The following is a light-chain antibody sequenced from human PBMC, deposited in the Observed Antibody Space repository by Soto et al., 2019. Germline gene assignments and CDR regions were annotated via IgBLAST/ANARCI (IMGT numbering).Light chain of an antibody. Sequence: QSVLTQPPSVSAAPGRKVTISCSGSTSNIGNNYASWYQQLPGTAPKLLIYENNKRPSGIPDRVAGSKSDTSATLAITGLQTGDEADYYCVTWDSSLNTWVFGGGTKLTVL. J-gene: IGLJ3*02. CDR3: VTWDSSLNTWV. V-gene: IGLV1-51*02. CDR2: ENN. CDR1: TSNIGNNY.